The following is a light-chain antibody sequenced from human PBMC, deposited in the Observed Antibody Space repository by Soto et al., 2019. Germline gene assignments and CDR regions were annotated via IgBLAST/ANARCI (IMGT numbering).Light chain of an antibody. Sequence: QSVLTQPASVSGSPGQSIAISCTGTSSDVGAYDFVSWYQQHPDKAPKLLIYEVSNRPSGVSDRFSGSKSVNTATLTISGRQAEDEADYYCSSHTTSNTRVFGTGTKVTVL. CDR3: SSHTTSNTRV. CDR1: SSDVGAYDF. V-gene: IGLV2-14*03. J-gene: IGLJ1*01. CDR2: EVS.